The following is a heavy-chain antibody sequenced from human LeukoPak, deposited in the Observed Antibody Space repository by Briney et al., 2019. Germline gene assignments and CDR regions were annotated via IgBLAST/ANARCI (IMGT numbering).Heavy chain of an antibody. D-gene: IGHD5-18*01. CDR3: ASGYNYGYLFDY. J-gene: IGHJ4*02. V-gene: IGHV3-7*01. CDR2: IKQDGNEK. Sequence: TGGSLRLSCAASGFTFSNYWMSWVRQAPGKGLEWVANIKQDGNEKYYVDSVKGRFTISRENAKNSLYLQMNSLRAEDTAVYYCASGYNYGYLFDYWGQGTLVTVSS. CDR1: GFTFSNYW.